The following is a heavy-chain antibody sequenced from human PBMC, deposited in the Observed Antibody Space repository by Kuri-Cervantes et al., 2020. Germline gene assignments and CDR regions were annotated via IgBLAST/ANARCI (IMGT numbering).Heavy chain of an antibody. CDR1: GGSISSSSYY. V-gene: IGHV4-39*01. CDR2: IYYSGST. CDR3: AGGSGYPAFDI. J-gene: IGHJ3*02. Sequence: GSLRLSCTVSGGSISSSSYYWGWIRQPPGKGLEWIGSIYYSGSTYYNPSLKSRVTISVDTSKNQFSLKLSSVTAADTAVYYCAGGSGYPAFDIWGQGTMVTVSS. D-gene: IGHD3-22*01.